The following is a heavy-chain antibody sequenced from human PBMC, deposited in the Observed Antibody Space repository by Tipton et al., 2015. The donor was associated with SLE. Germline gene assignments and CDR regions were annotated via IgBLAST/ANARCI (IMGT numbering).Heavy chain of an antibody. CDR1: GFTFSSYW. J-gene: IGHJ4*02. CDR2: INSDGSST. CDR3: ARDLSGSRGALFGY. V-gene: IGHV3-74*01. D-gene: IGHD1-26*01. Sequence: SLRLCCAASGFTFSSYWMHLVRQAPGKGLVWVSRINSDGSSTSYGDSVKGRFTISRDNAKNTLYLQMNSLRAEGTAVYCCARDLSGSRGALFGYWGQGTLVSVSS.